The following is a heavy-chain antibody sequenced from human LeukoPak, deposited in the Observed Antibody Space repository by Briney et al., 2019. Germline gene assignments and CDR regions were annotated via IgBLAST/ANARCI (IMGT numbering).Heavy chain of an antibody. CDR1: GFTFSSYA. D-gene: IGHD3-22*01. J-gene: IGHJ4*02. Sequence: PGGSLRLSCAASGFTFSSYAMSWVRQAPGKGLEWVGRIKSKTDGGTTDYAAPVKGRFTISRDDSKSTLYVQMNSLKTEDTAVYYCTTGAYYDSSGDYWGQGTLVTVSS. V-gene: IGHV3-15*01. CDR2: IKSKTDGGTT. CDR3: TTGAYYDSSGDY.